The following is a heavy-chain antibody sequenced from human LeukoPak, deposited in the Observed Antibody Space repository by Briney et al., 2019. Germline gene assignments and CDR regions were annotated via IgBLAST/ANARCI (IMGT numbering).Heavy chain of an antibody. CDR2: IDPSDSYT. V-gene: IGHV5-10-1*01. D-gene: IGHD6-19*01. CDR1: GYSFTSYW. CDR3: ARHSGYSSGWCARPYGMDV. J-gene: IGHJ6*02. Sequence: PGESLKISCKGSGYSFTSYWISWVRQMPGKGLEWMGRIDPSDSYTNYSPSFQGHVTISADKSTSTAYLQWSSLKASATAMYYCARHSGYSSGWCARPYGMDVWGQGTAVTVSS.